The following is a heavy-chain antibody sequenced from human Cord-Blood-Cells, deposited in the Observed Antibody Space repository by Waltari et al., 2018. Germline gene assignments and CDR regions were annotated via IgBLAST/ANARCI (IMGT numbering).Heavy chain of an antibody. V-gene: IGHV3-30-3*01. D-gene: IGHD6-6*01. CDR2: ISYDGSNK. CDR1: GFTFSSYA. CDR3: ARVRGGREQLDFDY. Sequence: QVQLVESGGGVVQPGRSLRLSCAASGFTFSSYAMPWVRQAPGKGLEWVAVISYDGSNKYYADSVKGRFTISRDNSKNTLYRQMNSLRAEDTAVYYCARVRGGREQLDFDYWGQGTLVTVSS. J-gene: IGHJ4*02.